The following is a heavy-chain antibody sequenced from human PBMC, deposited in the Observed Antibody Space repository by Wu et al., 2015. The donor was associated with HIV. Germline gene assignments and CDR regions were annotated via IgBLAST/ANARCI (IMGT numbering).Heavy chain of an antibody. CDR3: ASHNYYDSSGYYYWDGRLDY. V-gene: IGHV1-69*13. Sequence: QVQLVQSGAEVKKPGSSVKVSCKASGGTFSSYAISWVRQAPGQGLEWMGRIIPIFGTANYAQKFQGRVTITADESTSTAYMELSSLRSEDTAVYYCASHNYYDSSGYYYWDGRLDYWGQGTLVTVSS. CDR2: IIPIFGTA. D-gene: IGHD3-22*01. CDR1: GGTFSSYA. J-gene: IGHJ4*02.